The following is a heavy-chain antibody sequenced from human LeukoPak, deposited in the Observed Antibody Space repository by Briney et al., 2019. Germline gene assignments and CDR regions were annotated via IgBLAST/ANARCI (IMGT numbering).Heavy chain of an antibody. D-gene: IGHD2-8*01. CDR2: ISGSGGST. Sequence: GGSLRLSCAASGFTFSSYAMSWVRQAPGKGLEWVSAISGSGGSTYYADSVKGRFTISRDNSKNTLYLQMNSLRAEDAAVYYCAKDEGEIVLMVYAHAYYFDYWGQGTLVTVSS. CDR3: AKDEGEIVLMVYAHAYYFDY. V-gene: IGHV3-23*01. J-gene: IGHJ4*02. CDR1: GFTFSSYA.